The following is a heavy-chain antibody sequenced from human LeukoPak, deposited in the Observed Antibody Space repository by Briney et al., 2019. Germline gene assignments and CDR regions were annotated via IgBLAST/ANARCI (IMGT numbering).Heavy chain of an antibody. CDR1: GFLVSSTY. V-gene: IGHV3-53*01. J-gene: IGHJ4*02. CDR3: VRDSKDGRDV. D-gene: IGHD2-15*01. CDR2: LYSGGST. Sequence: GGSLRLSCAASGFLVSSTYMSWVRQAPGKGPEWVSVLYSGGSTYYAESVEGRFTTSRDNSKNTLYLQMNSLRAEDTAVYYCVRDSKDGRDVWGQGTLVTVSS.